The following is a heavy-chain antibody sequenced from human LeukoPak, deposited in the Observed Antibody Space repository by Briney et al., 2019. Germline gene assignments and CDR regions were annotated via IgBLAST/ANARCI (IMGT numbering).Heavy chain of an antibody. CDR1: GFTFRSYA. CDR3: AKGGAAFDY. V-gene: IGHV3-23*01. Sequence: PGGSLRLSCAASGFTFRSYAMSWVRQAPGKGLEWVSDISGTGGTTYYADSVKGRFTISRDNSKNIMYLQMNSLRAEDTAVYYCAKGGAAFDYWGQGTLVSVSS. D-gene: IGHD3-10*01. J-gene: IGHJ4*02. CDR2: ISGTGGTT.